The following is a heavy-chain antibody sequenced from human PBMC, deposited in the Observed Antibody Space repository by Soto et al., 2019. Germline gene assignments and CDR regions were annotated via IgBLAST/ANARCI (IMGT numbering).Heavy chain of an antibody. J-gene: IGHJ4*02. CDR2: ISGSGGST. V-gene: IGHV3-23*01. CDR3: ASGQQLVPPFDY. CDR1: GFTFSSYA. D-gene: IGHD6-13*01. Sequence: EVQLLESGGGLVQPGGSLRLSCAASGFTFSSYAMSWVRQAPGKGLEWVSAISGSGGSTYYADSVKGRFTISRDNSQNTLYLQMNSLRAEDTAVYYCASGQQLVPPFDYWGQGTLVTVSS.